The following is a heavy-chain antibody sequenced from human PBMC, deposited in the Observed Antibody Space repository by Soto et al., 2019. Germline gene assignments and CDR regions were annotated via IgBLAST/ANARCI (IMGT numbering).Heavy chain of an antibody. J-gene: IGHJ3*02. Sequence: QVQLVESGGGVVQPGRSLRLSCAASGFTFSSYAMHWVRQAPGKGLEWVAVISYDGSNKYYADSVKGRFTISRDNSKNTLYLQMNSLRAEDTAVYYCARVDTATAFGAFDIWGQGTMVNVSS. CDR1: GFTFSSYA. CDR3: ARVDTATAFGAFDI. V-gene: IGHV3-30-3*01. CDR2: ISYDGSNK. D-gene: IGHD5-18*01.